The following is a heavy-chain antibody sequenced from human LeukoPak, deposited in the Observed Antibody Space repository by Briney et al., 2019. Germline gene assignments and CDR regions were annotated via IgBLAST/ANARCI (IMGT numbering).Heavy chain of an antibody. CDR3: ARASSPAHFDY. CDR1: GFTFSKFW. J-gene: IGHJ4*02. V-gene: IGHV3-21*01. CDR2: ITSTSKSI. Sequence: GGSLRLSCAASGFTFSKFWTYWVRQAPGKRPVWVSSITSTSKSINYADSVKGRFTISRDNAKNSLYLQMNSLRAEDTAVYYCARASSPAHFDYWGQGTLVTVSS.